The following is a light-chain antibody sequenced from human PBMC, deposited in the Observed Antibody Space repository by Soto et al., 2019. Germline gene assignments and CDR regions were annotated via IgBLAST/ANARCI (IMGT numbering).Light chain of an antibody. J-gene: IGKJ4*01. Sequence: EIVMTQSPATLSVSPGERATLSCRASQSVGRDLAWYQQKPGQAPRLLIYGASTRSTGIPPRFSGSGSGTDFTLTISSLQSEDFAITSCQQHNHWPPLTFGGGTKVEIK. CDR1: QSVGRD. CDR3: QQHNHWPPLT. CDR2: GAS. V-gene: IGKV3-15*01.